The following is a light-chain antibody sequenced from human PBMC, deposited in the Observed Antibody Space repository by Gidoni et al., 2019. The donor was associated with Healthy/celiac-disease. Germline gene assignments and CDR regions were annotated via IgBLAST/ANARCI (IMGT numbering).Light chain of an antibody. CDR2: WAS. CDR1: QSVLYSSNNKSY. Sequence: DIVMTQSPDSLAVSLGERATINCKSSQSVLYSSNNKSYLAWYQQKPGQPPKLLIYWASTRESGVPDRFSGSGSGTDFTLTISSLQAEDVAVYYCQQYYSTPYTFXXXTKLEIK. J-gene: IGKJ2*01. V-gene: IGKV4-1*01. CDR3: QQYYSTPYT.